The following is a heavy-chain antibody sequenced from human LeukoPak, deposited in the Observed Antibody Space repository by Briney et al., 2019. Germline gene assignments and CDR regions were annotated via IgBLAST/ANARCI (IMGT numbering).Heavy chain of an antibody. D-gene: IGHD5-12*01. V-gene: IGHV3-33*01. J-gene: IGHJ4*02. Sequence: PGRSLRLSCAASGFTFSSYGMHWVRQAPGKGLEWVAVIWYDGSNKYCADSVKGRFTISRDNSKNTLYLQMNSLRAEDTAVYYCARESGYDPRFDYWGQGTLVTVSS. CDR1: GFTFSSYG. CDR3: ARESGYDPRFDY. CDR2: IWYDGSNK.